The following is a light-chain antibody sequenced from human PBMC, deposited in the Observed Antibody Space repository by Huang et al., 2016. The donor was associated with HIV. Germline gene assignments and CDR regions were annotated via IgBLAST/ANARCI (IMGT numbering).Light chain of an antibody. V-gene: IGKV3-11*01. CDR1: QNIGTY. CDR3: QQRSNWPLT. Sequence: EVVLTQYPVTLSLSPGKRATLSCRASQNIGTYLAWYQQKPGQAPRLLIFDSSKRAAGIPARFSGIGSGTDFTLTISTLDPEDFAVYYCQQRSNWPLTFGGGTKLEIK. J-gene: IGKJ4*01. CDR2: DSS.